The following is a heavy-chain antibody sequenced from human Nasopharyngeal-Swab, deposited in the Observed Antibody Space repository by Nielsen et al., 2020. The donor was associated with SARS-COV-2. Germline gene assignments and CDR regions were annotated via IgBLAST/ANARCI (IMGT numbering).Heavy chain of an antibody. Sequence: SEPLSLTCAVYGGAFSGFYWSWIRQSPGEGLEWIGEINPSGSTDYNPSLKSRVSMSVDTSKNQVFLNLRSVTAADTAVYYCARGRRERAPRYYYYGMDVWGQGTTVTVS. J-gene: IGHJ6*02. CDR3: ARGRRERAPRYYYYGMDV. V-gene: IGHV4-34*01. D-gene: IGHD1-1*01. CDR2: INPSGST. CDR1: GGAFSGFY.